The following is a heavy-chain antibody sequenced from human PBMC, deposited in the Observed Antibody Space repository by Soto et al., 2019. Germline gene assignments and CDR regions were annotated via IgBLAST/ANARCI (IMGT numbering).Heavy chain of an antibody. V-gene: IGHV3-21*01. CDR2: ISSSSNYM. CDR1: GFAFSSYS. CDR3: ARVFSQWLAHYYMDV. J-gene: IGHJ6*03. Sequence: EVQLVESGGGLVKPGGSLRLSCAASGFAFSSYSMNWVRQAPGKGLEWVSSISSSSNYMYYADSVKGRFTISRDNAKNSLFLQMNSLRAEDTAVYYGARVFSQWLAHYYMDVWGKGTTVTVSS. D-gene: IGHD6-19*01.